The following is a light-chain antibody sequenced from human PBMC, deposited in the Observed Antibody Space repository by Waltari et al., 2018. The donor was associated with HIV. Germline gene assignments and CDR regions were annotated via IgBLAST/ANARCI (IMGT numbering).Light chain of an antibody. CDR2: EDN. J-gene: IGLJ3*02. CDR1: SGSIGSNS. V-gene: IGLV6-57*01. Sequence: NFMLTQPHSVSGSAGKTVTISCTRDSGSIGSNSVQWFQQRPGSSPRTLIFEDNQRPSGVSDRFSASIDSSSNSASLTISGLKTEDEGHYYCQSYDTKTHWVVGGGSKLTVL. CDR3: QSYDTKTHWV.